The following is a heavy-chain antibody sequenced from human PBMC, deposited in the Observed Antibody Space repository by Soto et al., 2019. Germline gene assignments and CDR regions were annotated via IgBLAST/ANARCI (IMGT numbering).Heavy chain of an antibody. Sequence: PWGALRLSCASSVFIFSNTWMSWVRQAPGKGLEWVGHIKSVPNGGTTDYAAPVKGRFTISRDDSKDQVYLQMNSLKTEDTAVYYCTPDRPDYWGQGTMVTVSS. CDR1: VFIFSNTW. V-gene: IGHV3-15*01. CDR3: TPDRPDY. J-gene: IGHJ4*02. CDR2: IKSVPNGGTT.